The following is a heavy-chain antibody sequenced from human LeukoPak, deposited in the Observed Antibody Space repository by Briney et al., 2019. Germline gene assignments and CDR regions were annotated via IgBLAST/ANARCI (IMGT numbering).Heavy chain of an antibody. Sequence: GGSLRLSCAASGFTFSSYSMNWVRQAPGKGLEWVSYISSSSSTIYYADSVKGRFTISRDNAENSLYLQMNSLRDEDTAVYYCARAIRWELPDFDYWGQGTLVTVSS. V-gene: IGHV3-48*02. J-gene: IGHJ4*02. CDR2: ISSSSSTI. D-gene: IGHD1-26*01. CDR1: GFTFSSYS. CDR3: ARAIRWELPDFDY.